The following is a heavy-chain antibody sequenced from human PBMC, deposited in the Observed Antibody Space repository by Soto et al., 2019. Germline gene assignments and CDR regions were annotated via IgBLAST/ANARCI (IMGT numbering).Heavy chain of an antibody. CDR2: IYHSGRT. CDR3: ASLPGGYISSPADY. Sequence: QVQLQESGPGLVKPSGTLSLTCAVSGGSISSNNWWSWVRQPPGKGLEWIGEIYHSGRTNYNPSLKSRGTXXVXKXXNQFALKLSSVTAADTAVYYCASLPGGYISSPADYWGQGTLVTVSS. J-gene: IGHJ4*02. D-gene: IGHD6-13*01. V-gene: IGHV4-4*02. CDR1: GGSISSNNW.